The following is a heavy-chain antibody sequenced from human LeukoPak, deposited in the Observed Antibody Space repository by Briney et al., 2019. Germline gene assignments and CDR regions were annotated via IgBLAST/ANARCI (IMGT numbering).Heavy chain of an antibody. J-gene: IGHJ5*02. V-gene: IGHV1-46*01. CDR2: INPSGGST. Sequence: ASVKVSCKASGYTFTSYYMHWVRQAPGQGLEWMGIINPSGGSTSYAQKFQGRVTMTRDTSTSTVHMELSSLRSEDTAVYYCARDYCSGGSCYELGPNCFDPWGQGTLVTVSS. D-gene: IGHD2-15*01. CDR3: ARDYCSGGSCYELGPNCFDP. CDR1: GYTFTSYY.